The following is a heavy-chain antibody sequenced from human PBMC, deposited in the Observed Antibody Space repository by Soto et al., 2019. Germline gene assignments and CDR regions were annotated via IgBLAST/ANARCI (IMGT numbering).Heavy chain of an antibody. CDR2: INHDGNED. V-gene: IGHV3-7*01. D-gene: IGHD1-1*01. J-gene: IGHJ4*02. Sequence: GGSLRLSCAASGFTFSSYWMNWVRQAPGKGLEWVANINHDGNEDNLLDSVKGRLTISRDNASNSLFFQMNSLRADGTGVYYCARTGDGHHDYLDYWGQGALVTVSS. CDR3: ARTGDGHHDYLDY. CDR1: GFTFSSYW.